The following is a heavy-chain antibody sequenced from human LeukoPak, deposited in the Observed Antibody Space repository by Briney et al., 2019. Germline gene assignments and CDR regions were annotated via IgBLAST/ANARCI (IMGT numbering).Heavy chain of an antibody. CDR2: ISSSSSTI. V-gene: IGHV3-48*01. J-gene: IGHJ4*02. CDR3: VFEYSGYDLADY. D-gene: IGHD5-12*01. Sequence: PGGSPRLSCAASGFTFSSYSMNWVRQAPGKGLEWVSYISSSSSTIYFADSVKGRFTISRDNAKNSLYLQMNSLRAEDTAVYYCVFEYSGYDLADYWGQGTLVTVSS. CDR1: GFTFSSYS.